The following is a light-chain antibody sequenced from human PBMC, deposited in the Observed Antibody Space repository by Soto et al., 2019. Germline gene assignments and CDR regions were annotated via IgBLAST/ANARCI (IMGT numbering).Light chain of an antibody. J-gene: IGKJ2*01. V-gene: IGKV1-39*01. CDR2: AAL. Sequence: DIQMTQSPSSLSASVGDRVTITCRASQNIKSYLNWYQQKPGKAPKLLIYAALHLPSGVPSRFSASGYATEFTLTINTLQPEDFATYYCQQTHTTPTTFGQGTKVDIK. CDR1: QNIKSY. CDR3: QQTHTTPTT.